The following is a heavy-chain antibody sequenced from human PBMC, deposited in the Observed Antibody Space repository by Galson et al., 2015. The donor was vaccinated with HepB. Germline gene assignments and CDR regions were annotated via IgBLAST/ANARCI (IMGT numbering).Heavy chain of an antibody. D-gene: IGHD2-15*01. Sequence: SVKVSCKVSGYTLTELSMHWVRQAPGKGLEWMGGFDPEDGETIYAQKFQGRVTMTEDTSTDTAYMELSSLRSEDTAVYYCATDLKEDCSGGSCYSFDYWGQGTLVTVSS. J-gene: IGHJ4*02. CDR1: GYTLTELS. V-gene: IGHV1-24*01. CDR2: FDPEDGET. CDR3: ATDLKEDCSGGSCYSFDY.